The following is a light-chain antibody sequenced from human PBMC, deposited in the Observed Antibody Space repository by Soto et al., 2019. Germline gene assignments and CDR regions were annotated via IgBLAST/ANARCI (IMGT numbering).Light chain of an antibody. CDR2: GAS. CDR3: HQYMQGIWT. Sequence: VLTQSTASLSVSPGESATLACRASQSVXSNFGWYQQKPGQAPRLLTDGASTRARGGPARLSGSGSGTDFTLTISSRQSDDFVVYYWHQYMQGIWTFGQGTKVDIK. V-gene: IGKV3-15*01. J-gene: IGKJ1*01. CDR1: QSVXSN.